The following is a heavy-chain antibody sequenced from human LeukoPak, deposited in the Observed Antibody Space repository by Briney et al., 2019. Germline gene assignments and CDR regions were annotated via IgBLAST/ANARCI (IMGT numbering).Heavy chain of an antibody. CDR1: GFTFSSYA. J-gene: IGHJ4*02. V-gene: IGHV3-48*01. D-gene: IGHD5-18*01. Sequence: GGSLRLSCAASGFTFSSYAMSWVRQAPGKGLEWVSYISSSSSTIYYADSVKGRFTISRDNAKNSLYLQMNSLRAEDTAVYYCARGERYSYGLNDYWGQGTLVTVSS. CDR2: ISSSSSTI. CDR3: ARGERYSYGLNDY.